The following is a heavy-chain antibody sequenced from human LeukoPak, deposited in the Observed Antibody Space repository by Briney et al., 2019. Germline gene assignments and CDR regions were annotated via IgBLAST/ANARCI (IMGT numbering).Heavy chain of an antibody. CDR2: ISAYNGNT. D-gene: IGHD5-18*01. V-gene: IGHV1-18*01. J-gene: IGHJ4*02. CDR3: ARDRGKYSFGDTGY. Sequence: ASVTVSCKASGYTFTSYGISWVRQAPGQGLEWMGWISAYNGNTNYAQKLQGRVTMTTDTSTSTAYMEVRSLRSDDTAVYYCARDRGKYSFGDTGYWGQGTLVTVSS. CDR1: GYTFTSYG.